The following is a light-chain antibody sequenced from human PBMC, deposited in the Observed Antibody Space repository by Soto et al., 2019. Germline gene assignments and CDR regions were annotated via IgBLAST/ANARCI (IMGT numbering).Light chain of an antibody. CDR1: QTISSY. Sequence: DIQMTQSPSSLSASVGDRVTINCRASQTISSYLNWYQQKPGKAPKLLIYGASALQSGVPSRFSGSGSGTDFTLTIRSLQPDDFATYYCQQSYNLPRTIGPGTKVDIK. CDR2: GAS. CDR3: QQSYNLPRT. V-gene: IGKV1-39*01. J-gene: IGKJ3*01.